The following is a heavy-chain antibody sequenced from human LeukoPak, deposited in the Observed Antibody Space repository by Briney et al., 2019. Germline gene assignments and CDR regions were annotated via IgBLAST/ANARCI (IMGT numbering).Heavy chain of an antibody. CDR2: ISWNSNSI. CDR1: GFSFDDHA. D-gene: IGHD2/OR15-2a*01. J-gene: IGHJ3*02. Sequence: GRSLRLSCAASGFSFDDHAMYWVRQASGKGLEWVSRISWNSNSIAYADSVKGRFTTSRDNAKNSLYLQMNSLRDEDTALYYCAKGARLLFSLNDCFDIWGQGTMVTVSS. CDR3: AKGARLLFSLNDCFDI. V-gene: IGHV3-9*01.